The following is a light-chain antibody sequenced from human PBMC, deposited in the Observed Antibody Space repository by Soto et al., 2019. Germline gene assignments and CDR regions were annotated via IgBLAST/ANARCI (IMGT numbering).Light chain of an antibody. Sequence: EIVLTQSPGTLSLSPGERATLSCRASQSFISRYLAWYQQKPGQAPRLLIYGASSRATGIPDRFSGSGSGTDFTLTISRLEPEDFAVYYCQQYGSSPLFGPGTKVDIK. CDR3: QQYGSSPL. J-gene: IGKJ3*01. CDR2: GAS. V-gene: IGKV3-20*01. CDR1: QSFISRY.